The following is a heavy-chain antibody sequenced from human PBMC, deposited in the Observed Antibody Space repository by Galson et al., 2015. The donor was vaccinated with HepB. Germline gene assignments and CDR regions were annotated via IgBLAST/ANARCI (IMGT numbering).Heavy chain of an antibody. Sequence: ETLSLTCTVPGGSISGYYWDWIRQPPGKGLEWIGYIYSSGSTNYNPSLKSRVAISVDTSKNQFSLKLSSVTAADTAVYYCARGNDYFDYWGQGTLVTVSS. CDR1: GGSISGYY. CDR3: ARGNDYFDY. V-gene: IGHV4-59*01. J-gene: IGHJ4*02. CDR2: IYSSGST.